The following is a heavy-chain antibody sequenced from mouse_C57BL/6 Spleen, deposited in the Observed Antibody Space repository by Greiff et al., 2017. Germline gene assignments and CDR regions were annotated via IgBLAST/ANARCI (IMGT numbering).Heavy chain of an antibody. CDR3: ARSVYYGMGLAY. CDR2: INPGSGGT. D-gene: IGHD1-1*01. Sequence: VQLVESGAELVRPGTSVKVSCKASGYAFTNYLIEWVKQRPGQGLAWIGVINPGSGGTNYNEKFKGKATLTADKASSTAYMQLSSLTSEDSAVYCCARSVYYGMGLAYWGQGTLVTVSA. V-gene: IGHV1-54*01. J-gene: IGHJ3*01. CDR1: GYAFTNYL.